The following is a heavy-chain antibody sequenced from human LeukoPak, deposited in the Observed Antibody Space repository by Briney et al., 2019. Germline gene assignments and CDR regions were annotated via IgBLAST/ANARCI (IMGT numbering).Heavy chain of an antibody. V-gene: IGHV4-59*01. CDR1: GGSISAYC. D-gene: IGHD6-13*01. CDR3: AREAAVDTGGFDC. Sequence: SETLSLTCAVSGGSISAYCWRWIRQPPGKGLEWIGYIYNSGSANYNPSLQSRVTILIDTSKKQFSLKVSSVTAADTAVYYCAREAAVDTGGFDCWGQGTLVTVSS. CDR2: IYNSGSA. J-gene: IGHJ4*02.